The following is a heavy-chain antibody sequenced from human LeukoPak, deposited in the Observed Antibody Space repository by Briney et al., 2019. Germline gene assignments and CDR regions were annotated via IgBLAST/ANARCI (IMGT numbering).Heavy chain of an antibody. D-gene: IGHD3-3*01. Sequence: SETLSLTCTVSGGSISSSSYYWGWIRQPPGKGLEWIGSIYYSGSTYYNPSLKSRVTISVDTSKNQFSLKLSSVTAADTAVYYCARDGGGEVRFLEWFDYWGQGTLVTVSS. V-gene: IGHV4-39*07. CDR1: GGSISSSSYY. CDR3: ARDGGGEVRFLEWFDY. CDR2: IYYSGST. J-gene: IGHJ4*02.